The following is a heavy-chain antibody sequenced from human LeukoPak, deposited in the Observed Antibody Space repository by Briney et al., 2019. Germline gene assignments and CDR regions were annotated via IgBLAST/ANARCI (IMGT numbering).Heavy chain of an antibody. Sequence: GGSLRLSCAGSGFTFDDYGMTWVRQAPGKGLEWVGFIASETYGGTAEYAASVKGRFTISRDDSKSIAYLQMNSLKTEDTAVYYCTRDQTPYYWGQGTLVTVSS. CDR1: GFTFDDYG. CDR3: TRDQTPYY. J-gene: IGHJ4*02. V-gene: IGHV3-49*04. CDR2: IASETYGGTA.